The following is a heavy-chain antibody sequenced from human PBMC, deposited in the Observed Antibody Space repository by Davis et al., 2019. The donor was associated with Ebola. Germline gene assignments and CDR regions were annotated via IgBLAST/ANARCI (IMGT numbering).Heavy chain of an antibody. CDR1: GFTFSSYW. V-gene: IGHV3-64*01. D-gene: IGHD5-18*01. CDR3: ARVGGGYSYDYVDY. CDR2: INSNGGST. Sequence: GESLKISCAASGFTFSSYWMSWVRQAPGKGLEYVSAINSNGGSTYYANSVKGRFTISRDNSKNTLYLQMGSLRAEDMAVYYCARVGGGYSYDYVDYWGQGTLVTVSS. J-gene: IGHJ4*02.